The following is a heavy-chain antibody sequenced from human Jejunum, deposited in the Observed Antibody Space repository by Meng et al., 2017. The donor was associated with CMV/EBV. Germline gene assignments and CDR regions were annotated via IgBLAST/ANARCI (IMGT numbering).Heavy chain of an antibody. J-gene: IGHJ6*02. CDR3: ARENWTGYYSYSLGGMDV. CDR1: SSA. D-gene: IGHD3/OR15-3a*01. CDR2: ISYDGSNN. Sequence: SSAMHWVRQAPGKGLEWVAVISYDGSNNYYADSVKGRFTLSRDNSKSTLYPQMNSLRAEDTALYYCARENWTGYYSYSLGGMDVWGQGTTVTVSS. V-gene: IGHV3-30*04.